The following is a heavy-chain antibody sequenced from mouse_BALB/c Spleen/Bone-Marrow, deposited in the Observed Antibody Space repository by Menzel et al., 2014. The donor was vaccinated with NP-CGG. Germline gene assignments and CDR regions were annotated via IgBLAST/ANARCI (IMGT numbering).Heavy chain of an antibody. J-gene: IGHJ2*01. CDR3: ARGGYYFDY. Sequence: EVHLVESGGGLVQPGGSLKLSCAASGFTFSSHTMSWVRQTPEKRLEWVAYISNGGGSTYYPDTVKGRFTISRDNAKNTLYLQMSSLKSEDTAMYYCARGGYYFDYWGQGTTLTVSS. V-gene: IGHV5-12-2*01. CDR1: GFTFSSHT. CDR2: ISNGGGST.